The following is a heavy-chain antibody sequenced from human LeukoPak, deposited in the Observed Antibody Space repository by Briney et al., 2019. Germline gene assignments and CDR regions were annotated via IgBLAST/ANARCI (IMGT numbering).Heavy chain of an antibody. J-gene: IGHJ4*02. CDR2: IWYDGSNK. V-gene: IGHV3-33*01. Sequence: PGGSLRLSCAASGFTFSSYGMHWVRQAPGKGLEWVAVIWYDGSNKYYADSVKGRFTISRGNSKNTLYLQMNSLRAEDTAVYYCARSGDTTTVFDYWGQGTLVTVSS. D-gene: IGHD2-21*01. CDR3: ARSGDTTTVFDY. CDR1: GFTFSSYG.